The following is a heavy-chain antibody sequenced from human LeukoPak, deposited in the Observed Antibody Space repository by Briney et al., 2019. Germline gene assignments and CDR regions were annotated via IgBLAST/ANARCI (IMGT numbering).Heavy chain of an antibody. Sequence: SETLSLTCTVSGGSISSSSYYWGWIRQPPGKGLEWIGSIYYSGSTNYNPSLKSRVTISVDTSKNQFSLKLSSVTAADTAVYYCARHRPYPRESGFDPWGQGTLVTVSS. CDR2: IYYSGST. CDR3: ARHRPYPRESGFDP. D-gene: IGHD1-26*01. CDR1: GGSISSSSYY. V-gene: IGHV4-39*01. J-gene: IGHJ5*02.